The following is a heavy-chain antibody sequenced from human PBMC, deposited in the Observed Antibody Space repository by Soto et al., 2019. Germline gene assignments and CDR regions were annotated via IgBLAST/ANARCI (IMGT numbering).Heavy chain of an antibody. J-gene: IGHJ4*02. Sequence: ASVKVSCKASGGTFSSYTISWVRQAPGQGLEWMGRIIPILGIANYAQKFQGRVTITADKSTSTAYMELSSLRSEDTAVYYCAREPGPYSSSSLEFDYWGQGTLVTVSS. CDR2: IIPILGIA. D-gene: IGHD6-6*01. CDR1: GGTFSSYT. V-gene: IGHV1-69*04. CDR3: AREPGPYSSSSLEFDY.